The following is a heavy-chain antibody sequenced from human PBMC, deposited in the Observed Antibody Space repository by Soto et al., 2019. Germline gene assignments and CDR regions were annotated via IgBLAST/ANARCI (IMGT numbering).Heavy chain of an antibody. D-gene: IGHD2-21*01. CDR2: ISAYNGNT. V-gene: IGHV1-18*01. CDR3: ARHPAYCGRACYSCEG. Sequence: ASVNVSCKASGYTFTSYGISWVLQAPGQGLEWMGWISAYNGNTNYAQKLQGRVTMTTDTSTSTAYMELRSLRSGDTAVYYCARHPAYCGRACYSCEGGGQATRVTVS. CDR1: GYTFTSYG. J-gene: IGHJ4*02.